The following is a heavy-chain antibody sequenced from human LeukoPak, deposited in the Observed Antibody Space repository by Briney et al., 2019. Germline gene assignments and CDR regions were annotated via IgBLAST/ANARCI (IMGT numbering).Heavy chain of an antibody. D-gene: IGHD1-1*01. V-gene: IGHV1-69*13. Sequence: SVKVSCTASGGTFSSYAISWVRQAPGQGLEWMGGIIPIFGTANYAQKFQGRVTITADESTSTAYMELSSLRSEDTAVYYCARGYNWNDDRWFDPWGQGTLVTVSS. CDR1: GGTFSSYA. J-gene: IGHJ5*02. CDR3: ARGYNWNDDRWFDP. CDR2: IIPIFGTA.